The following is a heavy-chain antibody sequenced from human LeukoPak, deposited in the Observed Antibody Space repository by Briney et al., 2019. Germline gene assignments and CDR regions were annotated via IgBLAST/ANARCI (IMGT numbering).Heavy chain of an antibody. Sequence: MASETLSLTCTVSGGSISSYYWSWIRQPAGKGLEWIGRIYSTGSTNYNPSLKSRVTISVDTSNNQISLKLSSVTAADTAVYYCATGVDRSGYYFYFDYWGQGALVTVSS. J-gene: IGHJ4*02. CDR2: IYSTGST. CDR3: ATGVDRSGYYFYFDY. V-gene: IGHV4-4*07. CDR1: GGSISSYY. D-gene: IGHD3-22*01.